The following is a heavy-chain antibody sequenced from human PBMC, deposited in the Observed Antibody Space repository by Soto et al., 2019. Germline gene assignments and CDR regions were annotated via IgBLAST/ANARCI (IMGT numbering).Heavy chain of an antibody. D-gene: IGHD6-13*01. Sequence: QRLSCAASGFTFGSYAMSWVRQAPGKGLEWVSAISGSGDKTYYADSVKGRFTISRDNSKNTLYLQMNSLRAEDTAVYYCAKDGKIAAAGTWVKYFDYWGQGTLVTVSS. CDR1: GFTFGSYA. CDR2: ISGSGDKT. V-gene: IGHV3-23*01. J-gene: IGHJ4*02. CDR3: AKDGKIAAAGTWVKYFDY.